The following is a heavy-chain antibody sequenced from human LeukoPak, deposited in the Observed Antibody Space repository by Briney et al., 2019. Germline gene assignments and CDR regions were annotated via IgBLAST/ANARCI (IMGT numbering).Heavy chain of an antibody. CDR2: INPNSGGT. Sequence: ASVKVSCKASGYTFTSYGISWVRQAPGQGLEWMGWINPNSGGTNYAQKFQGRVTMTRDTSISTAYMELSRLRSDDTAVYYCARGRIPLDYWGQGTLVTVSS. J-gene: IGHJ4*02. D-gene: IGHD2-15*01. CDR1: GYTFTSYG. V-gene: IGHV1-2*02. CDR3: ARGRIPLDY.